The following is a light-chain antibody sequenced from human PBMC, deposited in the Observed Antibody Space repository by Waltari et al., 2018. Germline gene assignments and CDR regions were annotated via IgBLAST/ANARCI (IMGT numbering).Light chain of an antibody. CDR1: SGRLSSTSY. J-gene: IGLJ3*02. CDR2: KAN. V-gene: IGLV8-61*01. CDR3: LLYMGSGIWV. Sequence: QTVETQEPSLSVCPGGTVTLTCALSSGRLSSTSYASWYQQSPGQTPRSLVYKANIRSSGVPDRFSGSVLGNKAVLIITGAQAEDESTYYCLLYMGSGIWVFGGGTKLTVL.